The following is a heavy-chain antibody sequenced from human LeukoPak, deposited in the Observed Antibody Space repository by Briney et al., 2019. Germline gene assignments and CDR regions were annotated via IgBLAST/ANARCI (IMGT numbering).Heavy chain of an antibody. J-gene: IGHJ5*02. D-gene: IGHD6-13*01. V-gene: IGHV4-39*07. CDR1: GGSISSSSYY. CDR2: IYYSGST. CDR3: ARDVRDSSSWWENWFDP. Sequence: SETLSLTCTVSGGSISSSSYYWGWIRQPPGKGLEWIGSIYYSGSTYYNPSLKSRVTISVDTSRNQFSLKLSSVTAADTAVYYCARDVRDSSSWWENWFDPWGQGTLVTVSS.